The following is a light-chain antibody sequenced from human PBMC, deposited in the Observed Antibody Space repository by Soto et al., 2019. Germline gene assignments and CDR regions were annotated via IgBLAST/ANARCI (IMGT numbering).Light chain of an antibody. Sequence: EIVLTQSPGTLSLSPGERATLSCRASQSVSNTYLAWYQQKPGQAPGLLIYDASSRATGIPDRFSGSGSGTDFTLTISRLEPEDFAVYYCQQYRTSPPMYTFGQGTKVDIK. CDR3: QQYRTSPPMYT. CDR1: QSVSNTY. J-gene: IGKJ2*01. V-gene: IGKV3-20*01. CDR2: DAS.